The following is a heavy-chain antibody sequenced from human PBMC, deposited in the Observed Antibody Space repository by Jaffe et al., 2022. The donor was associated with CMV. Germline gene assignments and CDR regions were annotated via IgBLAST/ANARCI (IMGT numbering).Heavy chain of an antibody. CDR2: IKSKTDGGTT. D-gene: IGHD2-8*01. CDR3: TAGRVVLMRGGYYFDY. J-gene: IGHJ4*02. V-gene: IGHV3-15*01. CDR1: GFTFSNAW. Sequence: EVQLVESGGGLVKPGGSLRLSCAASGFTFSNAWMSWVRQAPGKGLEWVGRIKSKTDGGTTDYAAPVKGRFTISRDDSKNTLYLQMNSLKTEDTAVYYCTAGRVVLMRGGYYFDYWGQGTLVTVSS.